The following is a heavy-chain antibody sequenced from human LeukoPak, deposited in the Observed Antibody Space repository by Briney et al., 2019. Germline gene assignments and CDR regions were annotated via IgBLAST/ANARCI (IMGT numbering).Heavy chain of an antibody. Sequence: GGSLRLSCLVSGFTLSDYSMTWVRQAPGKGLEWVAEIKDNGSETYYVNSVKGRFTISRDNAKKTLYLQMNSLRAEDTAVYSXAXVIXAXXXRRXYYYMDVWGKETTVIVSS. CDR1: GFTLSDYS. CDR2: IKDNGSET. CDR3: AXVIXAXXXRRXYYYMDV. V-gene: IGHV3-7*01. D-gene: IGHD3-16*02. J-gene: IGHJ6*03.